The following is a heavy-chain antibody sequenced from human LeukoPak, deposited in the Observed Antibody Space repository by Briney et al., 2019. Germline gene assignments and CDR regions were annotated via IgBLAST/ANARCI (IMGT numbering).Heavy chain of an antibody. D-gene: IGHD6-19*01. V-gene: IGHV3-48*03. Sequence: GGSLRLSCAASGFTFSSYEVNWVRQALGKGLEWVSYISSSGRTMYYADSVKGRFTISRDNAKNSLYLQMNSLRAEDTAVYYCARDRDNVAGSRGYFDYWGQGTLVTVSS. J-gene: IGHJ4*02. CDR1: GFTFSSYE. CDR2: ISSSGRTM. CDR3: ARDRDNVAGSRGYFDY.